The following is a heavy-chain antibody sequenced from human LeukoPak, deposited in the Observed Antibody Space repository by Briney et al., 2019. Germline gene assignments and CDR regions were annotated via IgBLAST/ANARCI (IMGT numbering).Heavy chain of an antibody. CDR1: GGTFSIYA. CDR2: IIPILCTA. Sequence: SVKVSFKASGGTFSIYAISWVRQPPGQGLEWMGGIIPILCTANYAQKFQGRVTITTDESTSTAYMELSSLRSEDTAVYYCVQSSVRDDSSGYYFDYWGQGTLVTVSS. J-gene: IGHJ4*02. D-gene: IGHD3-22*01. V-gene: IGHV1-69*05. CDR3: VQSSVRDDSSGYYFDY.